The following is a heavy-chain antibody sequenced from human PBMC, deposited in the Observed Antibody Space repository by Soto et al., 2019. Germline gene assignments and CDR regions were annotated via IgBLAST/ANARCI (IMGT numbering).Heavy chain of an antibody. CDR1: GFTFSSYG. D-gene: IGHD3-22*01. J-gene: IGHJ4*02. Sequence: GGSLRLSCAASGFTFSSYGMHWVRQAPGKGLEWVAVISYDGSNKYYADSVKGRFTISRDNSKNTLYLQMNSLRAEDTAVYYCAKDQTYYYDSSGYYPQTWFDYWGQGTLVTVSS. CDR2: ISYDGSNK. CDR3: AKDQTYYYDSSGYYPQTWFDY. V-gene: IGHV3-30*18.